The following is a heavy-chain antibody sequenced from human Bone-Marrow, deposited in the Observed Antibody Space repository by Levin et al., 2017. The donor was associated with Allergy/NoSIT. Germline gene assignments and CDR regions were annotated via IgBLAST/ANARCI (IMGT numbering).Heavy chain of an antibody. CDR2: ISGSSSSM. V-gene: IGHV3-48*04. J-gene: IGHJ4*02. CDR3: ARQLGNFWSGYNYFDY. Sequence: GESLKISCAASGFTFSDFTMNWVRQSPGKGLEWVSCISGSSSSMHYADSVKGRFTIFRDNAKNSLYLQMNSLRAEDTAVYYCARQLGNFWSGYNYFDYWGQGTLVTVSS. CDR1: GFTFSDFT. D-gene: IGHD3-3*01.